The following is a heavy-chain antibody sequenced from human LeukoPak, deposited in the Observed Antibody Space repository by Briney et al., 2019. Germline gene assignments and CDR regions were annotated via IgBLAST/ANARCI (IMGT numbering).Heavy chain of an antibody. Sequence: GGSLRLSCAASGFTFSSYEMNWVRQAPGKGLEWVSYISSSGSTIYYADSVKGRFTISRDNAKNSLYLQMNSLRAEDTAAYYCARDSGLITFGGVFDYWGQGTLVTVSS. D-gene: IGHD3-16*01. CDR2: ISSSGSTI. CDR1: GFTFSSYE. V-gene: IGHV3-48*03. CDR3: ARDSGLITFGGVFDY. J-gene: IGHJ4*02.